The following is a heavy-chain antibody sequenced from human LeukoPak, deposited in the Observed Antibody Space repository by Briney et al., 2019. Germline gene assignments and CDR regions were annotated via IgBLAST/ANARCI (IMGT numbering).Heavy chain of an antibody. J-gene: IGHJ5*02. CDR3: ATHLVTYYYDSSGYYYARWFDP. Sequence: PGASVKVSCKASGYTFTSYDINWVRQATGQGLEWMGWMNPNSGNTGYAQKFQGRVTMTRNTSISTAYMELCSLRSEDTAVYYCATHLVTYYYDSSGYYYARWFDPWGQGTLVTVSS. CDR2: MNPNSGNT. D-gene: IGHD3-22*01. CDR1: GYTFTSYD. V-gene: IGHV1-8*01.